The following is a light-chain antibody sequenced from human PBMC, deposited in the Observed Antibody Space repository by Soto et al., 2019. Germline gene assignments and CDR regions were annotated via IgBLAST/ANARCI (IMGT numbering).Light chain of an antibody. CDR2: DVS. CDR1: SSDVGGYDY. J-gene: IGLJ1*01. V-gene: IGLV2-14*01. CDR3: SSYASSSTDYV. Sequence: QSALTQPASVSGSPGQSITISCTGTSSDVGGYDYVSWYQQHPGKAPKLMIYDVSTRPSGVSNRSSGSKSGNTASLTISGLQAEDEADYYCSSYASSSTDYVFGTGTKLTVL.